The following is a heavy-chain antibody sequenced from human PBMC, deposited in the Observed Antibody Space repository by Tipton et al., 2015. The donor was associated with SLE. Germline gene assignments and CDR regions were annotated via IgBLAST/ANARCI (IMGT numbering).Heavy chain of an antibody. J-gene: IGHJ4*02. D-gene: IGHD6-13*01. Sequence: LRLSCTVSGGSISSGGYYWSWIRQHPGKGLEWIGYIYYSGSTYYNPSLKSRLTISVDTSKNQFSLKLSSVTAADTAVYYCARGTGRGSSWFDYWGQGTLVTVSS. V-gene: IGHV4-31*03. CDR3: ARGTGRGSSWFDY. CDR1: GGSISSGGYY. CDR2: IYYSGST.